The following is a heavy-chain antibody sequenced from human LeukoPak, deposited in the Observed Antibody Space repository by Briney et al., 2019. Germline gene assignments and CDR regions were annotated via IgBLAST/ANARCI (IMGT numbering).Heavy chain of an antibody. D-gene: IGHD4-23*01. Sequence: GGSLRLSCAASGFTVSSNYMSWVRQAPGKGLEWVSVIYSGGSTYYADSVKGRFTISRDNSKNTLYLQMNSLRAEDTAVYYCARDYDYGGNSSDYWGQGTLVTVSS. CDR3: ARDYDYGGNSSDY. V-gene: IGHV3-66*01. CDR2: IYSGGST. CDR1: GFTVSSNY. J-gene: IGHJ4*02.